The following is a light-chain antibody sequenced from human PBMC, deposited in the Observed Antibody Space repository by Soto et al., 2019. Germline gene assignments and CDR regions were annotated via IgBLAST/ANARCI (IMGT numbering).Light chain of an antibody. J-gene: IGLJ2*01. V-gene: IGLV2-23*02. CDR3: CSYAGDSIVV. CDR2: EVT. Sequence: QSALTQPASVSGSPGQSITISCTGSSSDVGGYKLVSWYQQHPGKAPKLIIYEVTKRPSGISNRFSASKSGNTASLTISWLQAEDEADYYCCSYAGDSIVVFGGGTKLTVL. CDR1: SSDVGGYKL.